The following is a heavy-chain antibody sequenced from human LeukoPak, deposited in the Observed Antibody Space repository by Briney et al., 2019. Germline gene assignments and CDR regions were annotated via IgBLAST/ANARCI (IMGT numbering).Heavy chain of an antibody. CDR1: GYTFTSYG. CDR2: ISAYNGNT. CDR3: ARDPSDTAMVLFGYYYYYMDV. V-gene: IGHV1-18*01. Sequence: ASVKVSCKASGYTFTSYGISWVRQAPGQGLEWMGWISAYNGNTNYAQKLQGRVTMTTDTPTSTAYMELRSLRSDDTAVYYCARDPSDTAMVLFGYYYYYMDVWGKGTTVTVSS. J-gene: IGHJ6*03. D-gene: IGHD5-18*01.